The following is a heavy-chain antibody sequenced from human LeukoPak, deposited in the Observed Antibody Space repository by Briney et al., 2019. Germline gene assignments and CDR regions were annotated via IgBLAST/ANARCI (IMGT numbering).Heavy chain of an antibody. CDR3: ARQGAGASYYDPTGLPRGAFDS. J-gene: IGHJ3*02. V-gene: IGHV5-51*01. Sequence: GESLKISCRASGYIFTNYWIAWVRWMPGEGLQWMGIILPGDSDTRYSPSFRGQVTISAETSTRTAYLQWTSLRASDSAIYYCARQGAGASYYDPTGLPRGAFDSWGQGTTVTISS. CDR2: ILPGDSDT. CDR1: GYIFTNYW. D-gene: IGHD3-22*01.